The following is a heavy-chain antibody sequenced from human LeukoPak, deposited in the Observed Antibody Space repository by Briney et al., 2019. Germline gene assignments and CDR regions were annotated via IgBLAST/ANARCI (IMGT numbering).Heavy chain of an antibody. D-gene: IGHD2-15*01. CDR2: INACNGNT. CDR3: ARDGYCRGGSCYPSDY. J-gene: IGHJ4*02. Sequence: ASVKVSCKASGYTFTSYAMHWVRQAPGQRLEWMGCINACNGNTKYSQKFQGRVSITRDTSASTAYMELSSLRSEDTAVYYCARDGYCRGGSCYPSDYWGQRTLVTVSS. V-gene: IGHV1-3*01. CDR1: GYTFTSYA.